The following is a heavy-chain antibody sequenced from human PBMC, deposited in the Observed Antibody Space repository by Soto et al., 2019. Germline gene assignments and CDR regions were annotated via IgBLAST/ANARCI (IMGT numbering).Heavy chain of an antibody. CDR1: GFTFGDYA. J-gene: IGHJ6*02. V-gene: IGHV3-49*03. Sequence: GGSLRLSCTASGFTFGDYAMSWFRQAPGKGLEWVGFIRSKAYGGTTEYAASVKGRFTISRDDSKSIAYLQMNSLKTEDTAVYYCTRDATYCTNGVCYIFSYYYYGMDVWGQGTTVTVSS. CDR2: IRSKAYGGTT. CDR3: TRDATYCTNGVCYIFSYYYYGMDV. D-gene: IGHD2-8*01.